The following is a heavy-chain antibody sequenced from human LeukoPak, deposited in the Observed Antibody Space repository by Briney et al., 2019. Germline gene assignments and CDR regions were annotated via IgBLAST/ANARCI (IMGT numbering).Heavy chain of an antibody. CDR1: GFTISINY. CDR3: ARDIQYPDGY. V-gene: IGHV3-53*01. J-gene: IGHJ4*02. CDR2: IYSGGST. Sequence: GGSLRLSCAAPGFTISINYMNWVRQVPGKGLEWVSVIYSGGSTYYADSVKGRFTVSRDNSKNTLYLQMNGLRVEDTAVYYCARDIQYPDGYWGQGTLVTVSS. D-gene: IGHD4-11*01.